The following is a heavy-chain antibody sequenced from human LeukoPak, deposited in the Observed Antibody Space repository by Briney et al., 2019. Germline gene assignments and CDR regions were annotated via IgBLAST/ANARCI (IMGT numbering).Heavy chain of an antibody. Sequence: GESLKISCQVSGYIFTHYWIGWVRQMPGKGLESMGFIYPADSDTTNSPSFQGQVTISADKSIDTVYLQWSSLKASDTAMYYCARQSRDGSKTRGYFFDHGGQGTLVTVSS. V-gene: IGHV5-51*01. CDR1: GYIFTHYW. CDR2: IYPADSDT. CDR3: ARQSRDGSKTRGYFFDH. D-gene: IGHD3-10*01. J-gene: IGHJ5*02.